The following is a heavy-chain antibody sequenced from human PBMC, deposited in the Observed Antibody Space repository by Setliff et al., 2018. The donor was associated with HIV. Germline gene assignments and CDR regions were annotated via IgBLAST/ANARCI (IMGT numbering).Heavy chain of an antibody. CDR2: ISHSGST. Sequence: KTSETLSLTCAVYGGPSSGYWSWVRQSPGKGLEWIGEISHSGSTNYNLSLKSRAAISADTSKKQFSLKLTSVTAADTGIYYCVASSSWSCRLNYWGQGTQVTAPQ. V-gene: IGHV4-34*01. D-gene: IGHD6-13*01. CDR1: GGPSSGY. CDR3: VASSSWSCRLNY. J-gene: IGHJ4*02.